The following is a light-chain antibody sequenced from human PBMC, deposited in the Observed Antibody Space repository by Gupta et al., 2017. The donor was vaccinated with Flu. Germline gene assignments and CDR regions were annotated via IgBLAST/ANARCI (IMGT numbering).Light chain of an antibody. CDR1: QSISSW. CDR3: QQYNTYPGT. V-gene: IGKV1-5*03. Sequence: DIQMTPSPSTLSVSVGDSVTITCRANQSISSWLAWYQQKPGEAPKLLISKASKLESGVPSTFSGSGSGTEFTLTISSLQPDDFATYYCQQYNTYPGTFGQGTKVEI. CDR2: KAS. J-gene: IGKJ1*01.